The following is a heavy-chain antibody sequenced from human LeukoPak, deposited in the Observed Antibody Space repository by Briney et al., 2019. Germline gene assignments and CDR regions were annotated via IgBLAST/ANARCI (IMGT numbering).Heavy chain of an antibody. CDR3: ARGSGYGDY. J-gene: IGHJ4*02. CDR1: GGSISRYY. D-gene: IGHD5-12*01. CDR2: IYYSGST. Sequence: SETLSLTCTVSGGSISRYYWSWIRQPPGKGLEWIGYIYYSGSTNYNPSLKSRVTISINTSKNQFSLRLSSVTAADTAVYYCARGSGYGDYWGQGTLVTVSS. V-gene: IGHV4-59*01.